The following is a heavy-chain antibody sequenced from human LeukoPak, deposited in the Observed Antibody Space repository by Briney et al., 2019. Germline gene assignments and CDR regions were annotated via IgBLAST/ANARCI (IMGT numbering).Heavy chain of an antibody. CDR1: GGTFSSYA. CDR2: IIPIFGTA. J-gene: IGHJ5*02. Sequence: ASVKVSCKASGGTFSSYAISWVRQAPGQGLEWMGGIIPIFGTANYAQKFQGRVTITADKSTSTAYMELSSLRSEDTAVYYCARDAKAYYYGSSGANWFDPWGQGTLVTVSS. D-gene: IGHD3-22*01. CDR3: ARDAKAYYYGSSGANWFDP. V-gene: IGHV1-69*06.